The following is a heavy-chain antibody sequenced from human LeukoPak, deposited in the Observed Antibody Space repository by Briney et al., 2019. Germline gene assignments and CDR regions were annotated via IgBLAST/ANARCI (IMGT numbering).Heavy chain of an antibody. CDR1: GGSISSSNW. CDR2: IYHSGST. CDR3: ARAVTTVTTFSNWFDP. V-gene: IGHV4-4*02. D-gene: IGHD4-17*01. J-gene: IGHJ5*02. Sequence: SETLSLTCAVSGGSISSSNWWSWVRQPPGKGLEWIGEIYHSGSTNYNPSLKSRVTISVDTSKNQFSLKLSSVTAADTAVYYCARAVTTVTTFSNWFDPWGQGTLVTVSS.